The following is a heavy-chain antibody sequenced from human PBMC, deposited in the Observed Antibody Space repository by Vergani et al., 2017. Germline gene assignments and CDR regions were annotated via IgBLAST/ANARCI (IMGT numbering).Heavy chain of an antibody. CDR3: ASGKYYSDSTSHFRGRYFDV. CDR2: IYNSGNG. Sequence: QLQLQESGPGLVKPSETLSLTCTVSGGSISSSSYYWGWIRQPPGKGLEWIGSIYNSGNGDSISSLKSRVTISADTSKNQFSLRLTSVTAADTAVYYCASGKYYSDSTSHFRGRYFDVWGRGTLVTVPS. D-gene: IGHD3-16*01. V-gene: IGHV4-39*01. J-gene: IGHJ2*01. CDR1: GGSISSSSYY.